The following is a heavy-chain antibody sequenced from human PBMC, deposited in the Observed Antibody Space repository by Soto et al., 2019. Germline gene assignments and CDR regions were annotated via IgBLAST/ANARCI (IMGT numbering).Heavy chain of an antibody. D-gene: IGHD3-3*01. J-gene: IGHJ6*02. CDR2: IYSGGST. CDR3: ASLDYYDFWSGQEGDYGMDV. Sequence: SGGSLRLSCAASGFTVSSNYMSWVRQAPGKGLEWVTVIYSGGSTYYADSEKGRFTISRDNSKNTLYLQMNSLRAEDTAVYYFASLDYYDFWSGQEGDYGMDVWGQGTTVTVSS. V-gene: IGHV3-53*01. CDR1: GFTVSSNY.